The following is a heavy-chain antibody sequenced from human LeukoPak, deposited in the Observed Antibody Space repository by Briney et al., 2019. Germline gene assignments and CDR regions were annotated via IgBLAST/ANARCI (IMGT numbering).Heavy chain of an antibody. J-gene: IGHJ4*02. V-gene: IGHV3-23*01. Sequence: PGGSLRLSCAASGFTFSSYSMIWVRQAPGKGLEWVSVISGSGTSTYYADSVKGRFTISRDNSKNTLYLQMNSLRAEDTAVYYCAKDSRGYGGYWGKGTLVTVSS. D-gene: IGHD5-12*01. CDR2: ISGSGTST. CDR3: AKDSRGYGGY. CDR1: GFTFSSYS.